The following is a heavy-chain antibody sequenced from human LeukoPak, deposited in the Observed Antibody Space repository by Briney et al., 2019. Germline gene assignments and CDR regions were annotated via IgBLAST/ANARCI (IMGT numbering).Heavy chain of an antibody. CDR3: ARSIPYGTTWYGRSDY. Sequence: GGSLRLSCAASGFTFSSYWMNWVRQAPGKGLEWVANIKPDGTTKFYVDSVKGRFTISRDNALNSLYLQMNSLRVEDTAIYYCARSIPYGTTWYGRSDYWGQGTLVTVSS. CDR2: IKPDGTTK. D-gene: IGHD6-13*01. CDR1: GFTFSSYW. V-gene: IGHV3-7*03. J-gene: IGHJ4*02.